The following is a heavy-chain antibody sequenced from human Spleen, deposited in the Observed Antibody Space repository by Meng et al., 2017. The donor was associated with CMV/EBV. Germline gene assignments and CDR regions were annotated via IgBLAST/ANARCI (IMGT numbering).Heavy chain of an antibody. J-gene: IGHJ4*02. V-gene: IGHV3-33*06. CDR1: GFTFSSYG. CDR2: IWYDGSNK. D-gene: IGHD3-10*01. CDR3: AKALTGSGTNSRYFDY. Sequence: GESLKISCAASGFTFSSYGMHWVRQAPGKGLEWVAVIWYDGSNKYYADSVKSRFTISRDNSKNTLYLQMNSLRAEDTAVYYCAKALTGSGTNSRYFDYWGQGTLVTVSS.